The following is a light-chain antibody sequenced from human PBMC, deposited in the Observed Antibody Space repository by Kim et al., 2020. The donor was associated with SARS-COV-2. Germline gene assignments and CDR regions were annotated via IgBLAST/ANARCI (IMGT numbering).Light chain of an antibody. Sequence: ASVGDRVTITCRASQTIVNWLAWYQQKPGQAPNHLIYEASILQTGVPSRFSGSGSGTEFTLTISSLQSDDFATYYCQQYDGNPWTFGQWTKVEIK. CDR3: QQYDGNPWT. CDR1: QTIVNW. CDR2: EAS. J-gene: IGKJ1*01. V-gene: IGKV1-5*03.